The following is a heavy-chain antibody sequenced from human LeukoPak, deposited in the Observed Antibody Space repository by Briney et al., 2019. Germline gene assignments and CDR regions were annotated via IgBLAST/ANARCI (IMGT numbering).Heavy chain of an antibody. D-gene: IGHD2-15*01. CDR3: AADSGGSRY. V-gene: IGHV3-7*01. Sequence: GESLRLSCAASGFTFSSYWMSWIRQAPGRGLEWVANIRQDGSEKYYADSVKGRFTISRDNAKNSLYLQMNSLRVEDTAMYYCAADSGGSRYWGQGTLATVSS. J-gene: IGHJ4*02. CDR2: IRQDGSEK. CDR1: GFTFSSYW.